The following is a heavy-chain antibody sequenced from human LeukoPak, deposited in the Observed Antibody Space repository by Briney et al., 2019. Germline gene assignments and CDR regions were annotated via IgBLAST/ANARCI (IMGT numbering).Heavy chain of an antibody. D-gene: IGHD2-2*01. Sequence: ASVKVSCKASGYTFTGYYMHWVRQAPGQGLEWMGGIIPIFGTANYAQKFQGRVTITADESTSTAYMELSSLRSEDTAVYYCARDSPSIVVVPAAHYYMDVWGKGTTVTISS. CDR1: GYTFTGYY. CDR3: ARDSPSIVVVPAAHYYMDV. V-gene: IGHV1-69*13. CDR2: IIPIFGTA. J-gene: IGHJ6*03.